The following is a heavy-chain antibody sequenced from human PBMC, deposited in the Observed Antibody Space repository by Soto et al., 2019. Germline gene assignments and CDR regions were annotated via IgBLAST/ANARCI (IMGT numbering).Heavy chain of an antibody. CDR2: ISDSGDRT. CDR1: GFTFTSYA. J-gene: IGHJ5*02. V-gene: IGHV3-23*01. CDR3: ARVPDGLNIWFVI. D-gene: IGHD2-2*01. Sequence: PGGSLRLSCVHSGFTFTSYAMSWVRQAPGKGLEWVSTISDSGDRTWYADSVKGRLTISRDNSKNTLYLEMNSLGVEDTALYYCARVPDGLNIWFVIWGQGTLVTVSS.